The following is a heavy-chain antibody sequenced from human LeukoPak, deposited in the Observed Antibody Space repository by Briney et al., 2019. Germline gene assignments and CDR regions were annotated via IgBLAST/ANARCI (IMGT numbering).Heavy chain of an antibody. CDR2: ISSSSSYI. V-gene: IGHV3-21*01. D-gene: IGHD2-15*01. CDR3: AREEGYGAFDI. CDR1: GFTFSTYS. Sequence: PGGSLRLSCAASGFTFSTYSMNWVRQAPGKGLEWVSYISSSSSYIYQPDSVKGRFTISRDNAKNSLYVQMNSLRAEDTAIYYCAREEGYGAFDIWGQGTMVTVSS. J-gene: IGHJ3*02.